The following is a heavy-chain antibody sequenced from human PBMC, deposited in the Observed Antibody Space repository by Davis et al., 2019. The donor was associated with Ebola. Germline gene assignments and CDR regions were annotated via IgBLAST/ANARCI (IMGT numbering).Heavy chain of an antibody. D-gene: IGHD1-26*01. CDR3: VRDWDGSGSFDY. Sequence: PGGSLRLSCAASGFTFSSYAMSWVRQAPGKGLEWVSVIYSGGSTYYADSVKGRFTISRDNSKNTLYLQMNSLRAEDTAVYYCVRDWDGSGSFDYWGQGTLVTVSS. CDR2: IYSGGST. J-gene: IGHJ4*02. CDR1: GFTFSSYA. V-gene: IGHV3-66*01.